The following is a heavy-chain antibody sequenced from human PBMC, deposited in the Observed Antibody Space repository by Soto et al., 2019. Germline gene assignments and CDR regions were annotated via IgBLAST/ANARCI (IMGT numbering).Heavy chain of an antibody. CDR2: IDTSGTKI. CDR1: GYTFSDYY. V-gene: IGHV3-11*01. CDR3: ASHYDMWSGYLSPVDY. Sequence: PGGSLRLSCAASGYTFSDYYMSWIRQAPGKGLEWISYIDTSGTKIYYADSVKGRFTITRDNAKNSLYLEMNGLRDEDTAVYYCASHYDMWSGYLSPVDYWGQGTLVTV. J-gene: IGHJ4*02. D-gene: IGHD3-3*01.